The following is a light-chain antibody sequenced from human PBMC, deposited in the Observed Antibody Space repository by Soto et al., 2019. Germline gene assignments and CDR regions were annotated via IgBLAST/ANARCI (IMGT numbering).Light chain of an antibody. Sequence: DIVTTQAPLSLPVTPGEAASISCRSSQSLLHKNGNNYFNWYLQKPGQSPQLLIYMGSKRASGVPDRFSGSGSGTDFTLTFSRLEPEDFAVYYCEYYGSSITFGGGTKVDIK. CDR3: EYYGSSIT. CDR1: QSLLHKNGNNY. V-gene: IGKV2-28*01. CDR2: MGS. J-gene: IGKJ4*01.